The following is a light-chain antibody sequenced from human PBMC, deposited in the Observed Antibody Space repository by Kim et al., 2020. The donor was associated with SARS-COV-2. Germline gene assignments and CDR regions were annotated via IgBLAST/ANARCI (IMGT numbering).Light chain of an antibody. CDR1: QSVSSSY. J-gene: IGKJ2*01. V-gene: IGKV3-20*01. Sequence: LSPGERATLSCRASQSVSSSYLAWYQQKAGQAPRLLIYGASSRATGIPDRFSGSGSGTDFTLTISRLEPEDFAVYYCQQYGSSPRTFGQGTKLEI. CDR2: GAS. CDR3: QQYGSSPRT.